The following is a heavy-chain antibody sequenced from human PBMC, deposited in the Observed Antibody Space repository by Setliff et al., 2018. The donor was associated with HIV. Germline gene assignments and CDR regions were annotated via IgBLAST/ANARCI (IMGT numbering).Heavy chain of an antibody. CDR1: GGIFSSYA. CDR3: ATFRRGSGRYYYYMDV. V-gene: IGHV1-69*10. Sequence: SVKVSCKASGGIFSSYAINWVRQAHGQGLEWMGGIIPILGKAHHAQNFRGRVTITAAKSTKTAYMQLSGLTYEDTAVYYCATFRRGSGRYYYYMDVWGKGTTVTVSS. J-gene: IGHJ6*03. CDR2: IIPILGKA. D-gene: IGHD3-10*01.